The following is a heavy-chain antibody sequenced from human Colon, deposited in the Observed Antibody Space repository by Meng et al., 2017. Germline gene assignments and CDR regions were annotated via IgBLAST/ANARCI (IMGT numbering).Heavy chain of an antibody. CDR3: ASSDYYRSDY. J-gene: IGHJ4*02. CDR2: TSHSGST. Sequence: QVQLKQWGAGLLKPSETLSLTCGVYGGSFSGYSWYWIRQSPGKGLEWIGETSHSGSTNYSPSLKSRVTISLDKSKNQLSLKLNSVTAADTAVYYCASSDYYRSDYWGQGTLVTVSS. V-gene: IGHV4-34*01. CDR1: GGSFSGYS. D-gene: IGHD3-22*01.